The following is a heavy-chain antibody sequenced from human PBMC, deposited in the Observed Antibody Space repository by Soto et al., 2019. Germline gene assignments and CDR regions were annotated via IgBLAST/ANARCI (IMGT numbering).Heavy chain of an antibody. CDR1: GFSFGSYA. V-gene: IGHV3-23*01. D-gene: IGHD3-3*01. J-gene: IGHJ4*02. CDR3: ARWSYLDY. CDR2: ISGSDGKT. Sequence: PGGSLRLSCAASGFSFGSYALSWVRQAPGKGLEWVSTISGSDGKTFYADAVKGRFSISRDTSQNTLYLQMNSLRADDTATYYCARWSYLDYWGQGPRVT.